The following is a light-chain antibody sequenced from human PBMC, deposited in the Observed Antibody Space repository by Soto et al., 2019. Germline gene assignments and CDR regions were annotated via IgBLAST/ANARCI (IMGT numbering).Light chain of an antibody. CDR1: QSINSW. J-gene: IGKJ2*01. Sequence: DIQMTQSPSTLSASVGDRVTITCRASQSINSWLAWYQQKPGTAPKVLIYKASSLQSGVPSRFSGSGSGTEFNLTISRLQPDDSAYYYCQQNNSYPYTFGQGTKLEIK. CDR2: KAS. CDR3: QQNNSYPYT. V-gene: IGKV1-5*03.